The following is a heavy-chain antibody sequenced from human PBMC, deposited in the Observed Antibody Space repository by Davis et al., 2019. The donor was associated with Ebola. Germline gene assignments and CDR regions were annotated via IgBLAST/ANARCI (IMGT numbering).Heavy chain of an antibody. CDR1: GFTFSSYA. D-gene: IGHD3-22*01. V-gene: IGHV3-64*01. CDR3: AREGPRFDSSGYYYGMDV. Sequence: PGGSLRLSCAASGFTFSSYAMHWVRQAPGKGLEYVSAISSNGGSTYYANSVKGRFTISRDNSKNTLYLQMGSLRAEDMAVYYCAREGPRFDSSGYYYGMDVWGQGTTVTVSS. J-gene: IGHJ6*02. CDR2: ISSNGGST.